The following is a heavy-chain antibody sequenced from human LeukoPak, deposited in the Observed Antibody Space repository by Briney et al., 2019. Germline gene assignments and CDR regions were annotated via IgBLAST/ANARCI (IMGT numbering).Heavy chain of an antibody. CDR3: ARGPGDYVWGSYRRFDY. CDR1: GGSFSGYY. D-gene: IGHD3-16*02. Sequence: SETLSLTCAVYGGSFSGYYWSWIRQPPRKGLEWIGEINHSGNTNYNPSLKSRVTISVDTSKNQFSLKLSSVTAADTAVYYCARGPGDYVWGSYRRFDYWGQGTLVTVSS. CDR2: INHSGNT. J-gene: IGHJ4*02. V-gene: IGHV4-34*01.